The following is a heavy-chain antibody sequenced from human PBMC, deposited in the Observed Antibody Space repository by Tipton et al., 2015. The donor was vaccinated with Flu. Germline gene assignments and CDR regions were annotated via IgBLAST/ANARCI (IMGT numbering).Heavy chain of an antibody. CDR1: NFSSYW. V-gene: IGHV4-39*01. J-gene: IGHJ4*02. Sequence: NFSSYWMTWVRQAPGKGLEWIGSMYYSGRTYYNPSLKSRVTISVDTSKSQFSLMLRSVTAADTAVYYCARLSYYDVDLKNFYFDYWGQGALVTVSS. CDR3: ARLSYYDVDLKNFYFDY. CDR2: MYYSGRT. D-gene: IGHD3-10*02.